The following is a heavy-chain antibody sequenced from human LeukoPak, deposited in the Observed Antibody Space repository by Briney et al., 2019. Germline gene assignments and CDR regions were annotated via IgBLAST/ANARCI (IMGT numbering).Heavy chain of an antibody. CDR2: ISSSGSTI. CDR1: GVTFSSYE. CDR3: ARDGTAVAGTFDY. Sequence: PVGSLRLSCAASGVTFSSYEMNAVREAPGKGREWVSYISSSGSTIYYADSVKGRLTISRDNAKNSLYLQMNSLRAEDTAVYYCARDGTAVAGTFDYWGQGTLVTVSS. V-gene: IGHV3-48*03. J-gene: IGHJ4*02. D-gene: IGHD6-19*01.